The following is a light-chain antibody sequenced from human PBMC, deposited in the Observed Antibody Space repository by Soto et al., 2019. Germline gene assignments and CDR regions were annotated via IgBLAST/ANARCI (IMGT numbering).Light chain of an antibody. J-gene: IGKJ5*01. CDR1: QTVSSNY. CDR2: GAS. V-gene: IGKV3-20*01. Sequence: TQSPAPLSLSPGERAIVSCMDSQTVSSNYLAWCQQRPGQAPRLLIYGASTRAAGIPDRFSGSGSGTDFTLTITRLEPEDSAVYFCQQYTGPPTTFGQGTRLEI. CDR3: QQYTGPPTT.